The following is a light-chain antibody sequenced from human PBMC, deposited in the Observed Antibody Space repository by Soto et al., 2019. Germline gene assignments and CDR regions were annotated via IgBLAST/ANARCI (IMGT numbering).Light chain of an antibody. CDR1: QALNNW. V-gene: IGKV1-12*01. J-gene: IGKJ2*01. Sequence: DIQLTQSPSSVSASVGDRVTITCRASQALNNWVAWYQQKPGKAPQLLIYAAASLQTGVPSRFSGSGSGTEFTLTISSLQPEDFATYFCQQANSFPYTFGQGTKLDIK. CDR2: AAA. CDR3: QQANSFPYT.